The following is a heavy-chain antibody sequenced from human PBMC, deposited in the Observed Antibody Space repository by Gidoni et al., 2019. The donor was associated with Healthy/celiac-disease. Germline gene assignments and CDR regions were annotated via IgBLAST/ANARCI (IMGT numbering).Heavy chain of an antibody. J-gene: IGHJ4*02. V-gene: IGHV3-49*03. Sequence: EVQLVESGGGLVQPGRSLRLSCTASGFTFGDSAMSWFRQAPGKGLEWVGFIRSKAYGGTTEYAASVKGRFTISRDDSKSIAYLQMNSLKTEDTAVYYCTREPPYEAAVGPRGGYWGQGTLVTVSS. CDR2: IRSKAYGGTT. CDR1: GFTFGDSA. D-gene: IGHD6-19*01. CDR3: TREPPYEAAVGPRGGY.